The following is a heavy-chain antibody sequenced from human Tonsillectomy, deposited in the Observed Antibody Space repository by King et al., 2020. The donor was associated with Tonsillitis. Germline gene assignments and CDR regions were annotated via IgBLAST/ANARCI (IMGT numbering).Heavy chain of an antibody. CDR1: GVTFSNYG. J-gene: IGHJ4*02. D-gene: IGHD1-14*01. V-gene: IGHV3-23*04. CDR2: ISGGVDGT. CDR3: VARQTTSPDY. Sequence: VQLVQSGGGLVQPGGSLRLSCAASGVTFSNYGVGWVRQAPGKGLEWVSSISGGVDGTYYADSVKGRITISRDNSKSTVYLQMNSLRPEDTAVYYCVARQTTSPDYWGQGTLVTVSS.